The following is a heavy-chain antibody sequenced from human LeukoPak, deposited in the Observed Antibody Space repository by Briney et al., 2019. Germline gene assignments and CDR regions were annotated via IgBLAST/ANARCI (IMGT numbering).Heavy chain of an antibody. CDR2: INHSGST. CDR1: GGSFSGYY. CDR3: ARVSYLYYFDY. V-gene: IGHV4-34*01. J-gene: IGHJ4*02. Sequence: SETLSLTCAVSGGSFSGYYWSWIRQPPGEGLEWIGEINHSGSTNYNPSLKSRVTISVDTSKNQFSLKLSSVTAADTAVYYCARVSYLYYFDYWGQGTLVTVSS.